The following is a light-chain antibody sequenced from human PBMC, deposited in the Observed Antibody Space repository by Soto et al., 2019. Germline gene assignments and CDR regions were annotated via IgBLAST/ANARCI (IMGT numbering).Light chain of an antibody. Sequence: QSVLTQPPSPSRSPGQSVTISCPGTSSDIVAYNYVSWYQQLPGKAPKLIIYEVSKRPSGVPDRFSGSKSGNTASLTVSGLQAEDEADYYCTSYAGTYSFFYVFGTGTKVTVL. CDR3: TSYAGTYSFFYV. J-gene: IGLJ1*01. CDR1: SSDIVAYNY. V-gene: IGLV2-8*01. CDR2: EVS.